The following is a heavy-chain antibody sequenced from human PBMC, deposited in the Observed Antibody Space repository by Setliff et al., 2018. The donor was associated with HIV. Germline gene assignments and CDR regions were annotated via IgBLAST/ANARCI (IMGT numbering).Heavy chain of an antibody. D-gene: IGHD4-4*01. CDR1: GDTLTELS. J-gene: IGHJ4*02. V-gene: IGHV1-24*01. CDR3: ARALYTNLAHFDY. CDR2: FDPEDGET. Sequence: GASVKVSCKVSGDTLTELSIHWVRQAPGKGLEWMGGFDPEDGETVYAQKFQGRVTMTSDTSTSTVYMELSSLRSEDTAVYYCARALYTNLAHFDYLGQGTLVTVSS.